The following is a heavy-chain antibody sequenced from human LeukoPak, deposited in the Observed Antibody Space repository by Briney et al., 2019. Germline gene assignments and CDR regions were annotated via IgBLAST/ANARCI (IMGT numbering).Heavy chain of an antibody. V-gene: IGHV4-39*01. CDR2: IYYSGST. CDR3: ARLKYSSSWYTGGYYYYYMDV. CDR1: GGSISSSSYY. D-gene: IGHD6-13*01. Sequence: SETLSLTCPVSGGSISSSSYYWGWIRQPPGKGLEWIWGIYYSGSTYYNPSFKSRVTISVDTSKNQFPLKLSSVTDADTAVYYCARLKYSSSWYTGGYYYYYMDVWGKGTTVTISS. J-gene: IGHJ6*03.